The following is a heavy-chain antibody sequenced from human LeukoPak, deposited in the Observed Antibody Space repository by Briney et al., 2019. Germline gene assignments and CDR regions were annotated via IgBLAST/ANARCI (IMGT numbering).Heavy chain of an antibody. Sequence: ASVKVSCKASGYTFTSYAMNWVRQAPGQGLEWMGWINTNTGNPTYAQGFTGRFVFSLDTSVSTAYLQISSLKAEDTAVYYCARVRGNVLLWFGESSMDVWGKGTTVTVSP. D-gene: IGHD3-10*01. J-gene: IGHJ6*04. CDR1: GYTFTSYA. CDR2: INTNTGNP. V-gene: IGHV7-4-1*02. CDR3: ARVRGNVLLWFGESSMDV.